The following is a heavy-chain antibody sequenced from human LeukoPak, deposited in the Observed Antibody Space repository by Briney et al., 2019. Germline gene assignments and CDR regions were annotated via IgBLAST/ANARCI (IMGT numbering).Heavy chain of an antibody. CDR3: ARGSIERGHDY. Sequence: GASVKVSCKASGYTFTSYSIHWVRQAPGQGLEWMGIINPSGGSTSFAQKFQGRVTMTRDTSTSTVYMELSSLRSEDTAVYYCARGSIERGHDYWGQGTLVTVSS. V-gene: IGHV1-46*01. J-gene: IGHJ4*02. D-gene: IGHD3-10*01. CDR2: INPSGGST. CDR1: GYTFTSYS.